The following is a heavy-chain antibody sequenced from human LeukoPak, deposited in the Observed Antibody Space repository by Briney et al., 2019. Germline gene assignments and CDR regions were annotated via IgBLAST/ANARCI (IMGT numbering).Heavy chain of an antibody. J-gene: IGHJ4*02. CDR2: IYTSGST. Sequence: SQTLSLTCTVSGGSISSSSYYWSWIRQPAGKGLEWIGRIYTSGSTNYNPSLKSRVTISVDTSKNQFSLQLSSVTAAGTAVYYCARSLSSGYYYFDYWGQGTLVTVSS. CDR1: GGSISSSSYY. CDR3: ARSLSSGYYYFDY. V-gene: IGHV4-61*02. D-gene: IGHD3-22*01.